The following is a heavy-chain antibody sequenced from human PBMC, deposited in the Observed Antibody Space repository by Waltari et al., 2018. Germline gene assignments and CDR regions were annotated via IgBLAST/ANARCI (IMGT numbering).Heavy chain of an antibody. CDR3: ARGAEEASMVDSSSWYGYFQH. CDR1: GGTFSSYA. V-gene: IGHV1-69*01. Sequence: KKPGSSVKVSCKASGGTFSSYAISWVRQAPGQGLEWMGGIIPIFGTANYAQKFQGRVTITADESTSTAYMELSSLRSEDTAVYYCARGAEEASMVDSSSWYGYFQHWGQGTLVTVSS. CDR2: IIPIFGTA. D-gene: IGHD6-13*01. J-gene: IGHJ1*01.